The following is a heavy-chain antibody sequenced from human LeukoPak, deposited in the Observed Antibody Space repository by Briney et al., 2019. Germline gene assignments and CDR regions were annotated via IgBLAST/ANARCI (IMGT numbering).Heavy chain of an antibody. CDR3: AKGFRTYLDY. J-gene: IGHJ4*02. D-gene: IGHD3-3*01. CDR1: GFTFTDYA. V-gene: IGHV3-23*01. CDR2: FSASGGTT. Sequence: PGRSLRPSCAPSGFTFTDYAMSWVAQSPGKGLEWVSTFSASGGTTYYADSVKGRFTISRNNFKNTLYLQMNSLRAEDTAVYYCAKGFRTYLDYWGQGTLVTVSS.